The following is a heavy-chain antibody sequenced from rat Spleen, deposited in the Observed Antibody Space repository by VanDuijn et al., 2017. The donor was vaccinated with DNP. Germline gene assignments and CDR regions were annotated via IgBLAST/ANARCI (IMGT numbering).Heavy chain of an antibody. Sequence: EVQVVESGGGLVQPGRSLKLSCAASGFTFSDYYMAWVRQAPTKGLEWVAYIRFDGGSTYYGDSVRGRFTISRDNAKSILYLQMNSLRSDDMATYYCARHVLPLRVWDYWGQGVMVTVSS. CDR3: ARHVLPLRVWDY. J-gene: IGHJ2*01. D-gene: IGHD4-1*01. CDR2: IRFDGGST. CDR1: GFTFSDYY. V-gene: IGHV5-22*01.